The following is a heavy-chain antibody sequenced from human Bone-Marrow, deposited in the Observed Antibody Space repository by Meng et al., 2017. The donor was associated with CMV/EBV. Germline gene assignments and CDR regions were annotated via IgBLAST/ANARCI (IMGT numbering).Heavy chain of an antibody. V-gene: IGHV3-30*04. CDR1: GFTFSSYN. CDR3: AKDSSTSLNYQYGLDV. Sequence: GGSLRLSCAASGFTFSSYNMHWVRQDPGKGPEWVAVISYGGLNEYYADSVKGRFTISRDDSKKTLYLQMNDLRVEDTAIYYCAKDSSTSLNYQYGLDVWGQGTTVTVSS. J-gene: IGHJ6*02. D-gene: IGHD2-2*01. CDR2: ISYGGLNE.